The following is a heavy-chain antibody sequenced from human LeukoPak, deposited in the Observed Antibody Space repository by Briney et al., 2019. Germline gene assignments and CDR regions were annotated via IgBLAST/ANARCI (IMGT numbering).Heavy chain of an antibody. Sequence: ASVKVSCKASGYTLTSYGISWVRQAPGQGLERMGWISANNGNTNYAQKLQGRVTMTTDTSTSTFYMDLRSLRSDDTAMYYCARDLGYCSRASCCYWFDPWGQGTLVTVSS. J-gene: IGHJ5*02. CDR2: ISANNGNT. CDR3: ARDLGYCSRASCCYWFDP. V-gene: IGHV1-18*04. CDR1: GYTLTSYG. D-gene: IGHD2-15*01.